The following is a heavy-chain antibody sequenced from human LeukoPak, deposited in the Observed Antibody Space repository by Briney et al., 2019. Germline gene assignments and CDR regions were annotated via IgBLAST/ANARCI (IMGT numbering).Heavy chain of an antibody. V-gene: IGHV3-23*01. D-gene: IGHD3-16*02. J-gene: IGHJ4*02. CDR1: GFTFSSYA. Sequence: GGSLRLSCAASGFTFSSYAMSWVRQAPGKGLEWVSAISGSGGSTYYADSVKGRFTISRDNSKNTLYLQMNSLRAEDTAVYYCAKDSDYVWGSYRYTGFVSWGQGTLVTVSS. CDR2: ISGSGGST. CDR3: AKDSDYVWGSYRYTGFVS.